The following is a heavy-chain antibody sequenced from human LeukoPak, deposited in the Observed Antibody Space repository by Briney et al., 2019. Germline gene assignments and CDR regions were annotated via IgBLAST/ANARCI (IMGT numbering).Heavy chain of an antibody. J-gene: IGHJ4*02. D-gene: IGHD3-10*01. Sequence: GGSLRLSCAGSGFIFSSYSMNWVRQAPGKGLEWVSGISNSGVSTYYADSVKGRFTISRDNSKNTLYLQMNSLRAEDTALYYCAKGQEGESRLDYWGQGTLVTVSS. CDR1: GFIFSSYS. CDR3: AKGQEGESRLDY. V-gene: IGHV3-23*01. CDR2: ISNSGVST.